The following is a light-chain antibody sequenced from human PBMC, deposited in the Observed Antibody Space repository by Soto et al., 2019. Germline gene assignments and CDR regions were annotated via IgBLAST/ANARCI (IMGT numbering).Light chain of an antibody. CDR3: SSSSSSSTLVV. CDR1: SSDVGDYKY. J-gene: IGLJ3*02. V-gene: IGLV2-14*01. CDR2: DVS. Sequence: QSVLTQPASVSESPGQSITISCTGTSSDVGDYKYVSWYQQHPGKAPKLMIYDVSDRPSGVSNSFSGSKSGNTASLTISVLQADDDADYYCSSSSSSSTLVVFGGGTKLTVL.